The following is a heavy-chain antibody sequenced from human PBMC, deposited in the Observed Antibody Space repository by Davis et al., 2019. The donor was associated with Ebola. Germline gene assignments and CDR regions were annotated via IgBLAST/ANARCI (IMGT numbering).Heavy chain of an antibody. V-gene: IGHV4-34*01. J-gene: IGHJ4*02. CDR2: TSHHPDYT. D-gene: IGHD7-27*01. CDR3: AAEGDTGAYED. CDR1: GGSFTDYF. Sequence: SETLSLTCAVYGGSFTDYFWSWIRQPPGKGLEWIGETSHHPDYTNYSPSFGGRVTISVDSSKNQFSLKIHSVTAADTAVYYCAAEGDTGAYEDWGQGSLVTVSS.